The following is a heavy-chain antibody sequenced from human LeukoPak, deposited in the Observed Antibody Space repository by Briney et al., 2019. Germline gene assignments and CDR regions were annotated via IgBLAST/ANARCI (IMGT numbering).Heavy chain of an antibody. Sequence: GRSLRLSCAASGFTFSSYAMRWVRQAPGKGLEWVAVISYDGSNKYYADSVKGRFTISRDNSKNTLYLQMNSLRAEDTAVYYCARDTYYYGSGSYYATKSGAFDIWGQGTMVTVSS. CDR1: GFTFSSYA. CDR3: ARDTYYYGSGSYYATKSGAFDI. J-gene: IGHJ3*02. V-gene: IGHV3-30*04. CDR2: ISYDGSNK. D-gene: IGHD3-10*01.